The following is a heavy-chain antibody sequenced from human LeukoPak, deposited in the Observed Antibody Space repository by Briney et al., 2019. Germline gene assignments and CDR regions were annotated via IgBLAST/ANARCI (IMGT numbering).Heavy chain of an antibody. J-gene: IGHJ3*02. CDR2: ISSRSSTI. CDR3: ARDQGGSYPDWQDAFDI. CDR1: GFTFSSYS. D-gene: IGHD1-26*01. V-gene: IGHV3-48*01. Sequence: GGSLRLSCAASGFTFSSYSMNWVRQAPGKGLEWVSYISSRSSTIYYADPVKGRLTISRDNAKNSLYLQMNSLRAEDTAVYYCARDQGGSYPDWQDAFDIWGRGTMVTVSS.